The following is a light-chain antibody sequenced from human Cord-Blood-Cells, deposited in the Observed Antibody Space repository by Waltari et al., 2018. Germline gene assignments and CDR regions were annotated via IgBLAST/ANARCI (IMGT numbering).Light chain of an antibody. CDR3: QQYYSSPLT. J-gene: IGKJ4*01. V-gene: IGKV4-1*01. CDR1: QSVFYRSNNTNY. CDR2: WAS. Sequence: DIVMTHSPHSLAVSLGERDTIKCKFRQSVFYRSNNTNYLAWYQQKPGQPPKLLIYWASTRESGVPDRFSGSGSGTDFTLTISSLQAEDVAVYYCQQYYSSPLTFGGGTKVEIK.